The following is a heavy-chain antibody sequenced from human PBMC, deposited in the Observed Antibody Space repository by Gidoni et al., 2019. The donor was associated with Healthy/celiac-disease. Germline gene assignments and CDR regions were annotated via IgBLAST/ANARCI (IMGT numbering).Heavy chain of an antibody. CDR1: GFTFRSYA. CDR3: ARGPHATRGAFDI. V-gene: IGHV3-30-3*01. D-gene: IGHD4-17*01. Sequence: QVQLVESGGGVVQPGRSLRLSCAASGFTFRSYAMHWVRQAPGKGLEWVAVRSYDGSNKYYADSVKGRFTISRDNSKNTLYLQMNSLRAEDTAVYYCARGPHATRGAFDIWGQGTMVTVSS. J-gene: IGHJ3*02. CDR2: RSYDGSNK.